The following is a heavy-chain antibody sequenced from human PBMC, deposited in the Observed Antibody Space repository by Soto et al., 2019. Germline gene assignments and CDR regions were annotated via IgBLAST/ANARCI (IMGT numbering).Heavy chain of an antibody. CDR3: ARSAAMTTVTKRYFDY. Sequence: ASVKVSCKASGYTFTSYGISCVRQAPGQGLEWMGWISAYNGNTNYAQKLQGRVTMTTDTSTSTAYMELRSLRSDDTAVYYCARSAAMTTVTKRYFDYWGQGTLVTVSS. J-gene: IGHJ4*02. CDR2: ISAYNGNT. D-gene: IGHD4-17*01. V-gene: IGHV1-18*01. CDR1: GYTFTSYG.